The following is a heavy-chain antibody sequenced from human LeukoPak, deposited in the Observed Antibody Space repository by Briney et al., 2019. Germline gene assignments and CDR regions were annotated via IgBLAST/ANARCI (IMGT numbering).Heavy chain of an antibody. CDR3: AKDILYFDWLSGPRYYYYGMDV. CDR2: ISGDGGST. J-gene: IGHJ6*02. V-gene: IGHV3-43*02. CDR1: GFTFDDYA. Sequence: GGSLRLSCAASGFTFDDYAMHWVRQAPGKGLEWVSLISGDGGSTYYADSVKGRFTISRDNSKNSLYLQMNSLRTDDTALYYCAKDILYFDWLSGPRYYYYGMDVWGQGTTVTVSS. D-gene: IGHD3-9*01.